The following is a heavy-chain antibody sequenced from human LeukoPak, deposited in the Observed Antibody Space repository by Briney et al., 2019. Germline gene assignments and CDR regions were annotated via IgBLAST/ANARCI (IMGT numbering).Heavy chain of an antibody. CDR1: GFTFSNFA. CDR2: IDGSGDKT. D-gene: IGHD7-27*01. Sequence: PGGSLRLSCAAPGFTFSNFAIRWVRQVPGKGLEWVSSIDGSGDKTHYPDSVRGRFTVSRDNSKNTLYLQMNSLRVEDTATYFCAKVQFNWGPIDYWGQGTPVIVSS. CDR3: AKVQFNWGPIDY. J-gene: IGHJ4*02. V-gene: IGHV3-23*01.